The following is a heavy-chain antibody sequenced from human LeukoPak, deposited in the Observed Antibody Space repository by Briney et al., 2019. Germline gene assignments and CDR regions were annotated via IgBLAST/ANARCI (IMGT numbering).Heavy chain of an antibody. CDR1: GGSMTSYY. V-gene: IGHV4-59*01. D-gene: IGHD2-2*01. Sequence: SETLSLTCTVSGGSMTSYYWNWIRQPPGKGLEWIGFIFYSGSTNYNPSLKSRVTISVDTSRNQFSLKLSSVTAADTAIYYCARVDCISTSCPADYWGQGTLVTVSS. CDR2: IFYSGST. CDR3: ARVDCISTSCPADY. J-gene: IGHJ4*02.